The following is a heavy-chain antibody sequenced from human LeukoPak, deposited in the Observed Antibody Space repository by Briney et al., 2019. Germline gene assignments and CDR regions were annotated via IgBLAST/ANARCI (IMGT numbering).Heavy chain of an antibody. V-gene: IGHV4-34*01. CDR2: INHSGNT. CDR3: ARGPVVVTARVYWYFDL. Sequence: SSETLSLTCAFSGGSFSGYYWSWIRQPPGKGLEWIGEINHSGNTNYNSSLKSRVTISVDTSKNQFSLKLSSVTAADTAVYFCARGPVVVTARVYWYFDLWGRGTLVTVSS. J-gene: IGHJ2*01. CDR1: GGSFSGYY. D-gene: IGHD2-21*02.